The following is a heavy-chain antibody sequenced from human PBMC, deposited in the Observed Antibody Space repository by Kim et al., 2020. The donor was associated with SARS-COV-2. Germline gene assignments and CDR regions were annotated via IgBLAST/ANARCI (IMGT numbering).Heavy chain of an antibody. D-gene: IGHD5-18*01. Sequence: GDSVKGRFTIARDNSKNTLYLQMNSLRAEDTAVYYCAKDLHGRQLQYVDYWGQGTLVTVSS. CDR3: AKDLHGRQLQYVDY. J-gene: IGHJ4*02. V-gene: IGHV3-23*01.